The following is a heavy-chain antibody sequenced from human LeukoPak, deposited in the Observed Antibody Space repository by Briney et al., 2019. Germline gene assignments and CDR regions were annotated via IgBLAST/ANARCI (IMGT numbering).Heavy chain of an antibody. CDR2: ISYDGSNK. J-gene: IGHJ4*02. Sequence: GGSLRLSCAASGFTFSSYAMHWVRQAPGKGLEWVAVISYDGSNKYYADSMKGRFTISRDNSKNTLYLQMNSLRAEDTAVYYCARAPVNYDFWSGYYYFDYWGQGTLVTVSS. CDR3: ARAPVNYDFWSGYYYFDY. D-gene: IGHD3-3*01. CDR1: GFTFSSYA. V-gene: IGHV3-30*04.